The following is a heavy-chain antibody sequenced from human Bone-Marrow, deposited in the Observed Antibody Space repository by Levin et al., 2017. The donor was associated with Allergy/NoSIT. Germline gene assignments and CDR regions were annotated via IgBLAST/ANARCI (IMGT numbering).Heavy chain of an antibody. D-gene: IGHD6-19*01. Sequence: PSETLSLTCTVSGGSISSGGYYWSWIRQHPGKGLEWIGYIYYSGSTYYNPSLKGRVTISLDTSKNQFSLKLSSVTAADTAVYYCARGHVGYSSPSDYWGQGTLVTVSS. CDR1: GGSISSGGYY. CDR2: IYYSGST. J-gene: IGHJ4*02. CDR3: ARGHVGYSSPSDY. V-gene: IGHV4-31*03.